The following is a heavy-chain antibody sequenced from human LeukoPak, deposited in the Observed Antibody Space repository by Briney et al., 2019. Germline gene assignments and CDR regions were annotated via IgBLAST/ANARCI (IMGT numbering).Heavy chain of an antibody. CDR2: ISSSGSTI. V-gene: IGHV3-48*03. J-gene: IGHJ4*02. Sequence: GGSLRLSCAASGFTFSSYEMNWVRQAPGKGLEWVSYISSSGSTIYYADSVKGRFTISRDNAKNSLYLQMNSLRADDTAVYYCARSTPKLPGYYFDYWGQGTLVTVSS. CDR3: ARSTPKLPGYYFDY. D-gene: IGHD5-24*01. CDR1: GFTFSSYE.